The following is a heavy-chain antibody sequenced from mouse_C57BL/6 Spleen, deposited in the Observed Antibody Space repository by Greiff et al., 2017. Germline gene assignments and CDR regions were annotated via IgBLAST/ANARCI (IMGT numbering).Heavy chain of an antibody. Sequence: VKLRESGPELVKPGASVKLSCKASGYTFTSYDINWVKQRPGQGLEWIGWIYPRDGSTKYNEKFKGKATLTVDTSSSTAYMELHSLTSEDSAVYFCAREGYYSNYDYAMDYWGQGTSVTVSS. V-gene: IGHV1-85*01. CDR1: GYTFTSYD. CDR2: IYPRDGST. J-gene: IGHJ4*01. CDR3: AREGYYSNYDYAMDY. D-gene: IGHD2-5*01.